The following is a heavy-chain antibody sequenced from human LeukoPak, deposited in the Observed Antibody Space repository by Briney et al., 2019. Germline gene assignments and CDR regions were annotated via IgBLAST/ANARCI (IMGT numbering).Heavy chain of an antibody. Sequence: GGSLRLSCAASGFTFSNYAMSWVRQAPGKGLEWVANIKQDGSEKYYVDSVKGRFTISRDNAKNSLYLQMNSLRAEDTAVYYCARDHGWFDPWGQGTLVTVSS. V-gene: IGHV3-7*01. CDR3: ARDHGWFDP. CDR1: GFTFSNYA. J-gene: IGHJ5*02. CDR2: IKQDGSEK.